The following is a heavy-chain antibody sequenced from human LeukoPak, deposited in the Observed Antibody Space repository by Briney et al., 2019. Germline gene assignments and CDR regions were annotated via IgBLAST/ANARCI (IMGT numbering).Heavy chain of an antibody. J-gene: IGHJ4*02. CDR2: ISSSGSTI. Sequence: GGSLRLSCAASGFTFSSYEMNWVRQAPGKGLEWVTYISSSGSTIYYVDSVKGRFTISRDNAKNSLYLQMNSLRAEDTAVYYCARVEVRGVLAYWGEGTLVPVPS. CDR3: ARVEVRGVLAY. D-gene: IGHD3-10*01. V-gene: IGHV3-48*03. CDR1: GFTFSSYE.